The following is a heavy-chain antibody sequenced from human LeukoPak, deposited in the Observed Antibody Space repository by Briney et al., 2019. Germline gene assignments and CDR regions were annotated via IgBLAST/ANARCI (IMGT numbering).Heavy chain of an antibody. Sequence: GGSLRLSCAASGFTFSSYAMGWVRQAPGKGLEWVSAISGSGGTTYYADSVKGWFTISRDNSKNTLYLQMNSLRAEDTALYYCASSRYDSSGYYGIIGYWGQGTLVTVSS. J-gene: IGHJ4*02. V-gene: IGHV3-23*01. D-gene: IGHD3-22*01. CDR3: ASSRYDSSGYYGIIGY. CDR2: ISGSGGTT. CDR1: GFTFSSYA.